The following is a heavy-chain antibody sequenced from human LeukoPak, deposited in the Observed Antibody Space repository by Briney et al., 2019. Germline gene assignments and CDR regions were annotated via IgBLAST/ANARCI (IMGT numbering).Heavy chain of an antibody. D-gene: IGHD5-24*01. CDR1: GGTFSSYA. CDR2: IIPIFGIA. V-gene: IGHV1-69*04. J-gene: IGHJ6*02. CDR3: ARGEMATIDNYYYYGMDV. Sequence: SVKVSCKASGGTFSSYAISWVRQAPGQGLEWMGRIIPIFGIANYAQKFQGRVTITADKSTSTAYMELSSLRSEDTAVYYCARGEMATIDNYYYYGMDVWGQGTTVIVSS.